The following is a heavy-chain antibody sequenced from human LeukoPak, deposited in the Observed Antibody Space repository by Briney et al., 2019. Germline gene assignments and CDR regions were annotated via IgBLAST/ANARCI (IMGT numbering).Heavy chain of an antibody. D-gene: IGHD5-18*01. CDR1: GVSISSYH. CDR2: IYNSGST. J-gene: IGHJ6*03. V-gene: IGHV4-4*07. CDR3: ARTLGPKIQGYYYYYIDV. Sequence: PSETLSLTCTVSGVSISSYHWSWIRQPAGKGLEWIGRIYNSGSTSSNPSLKSRVTMSLDTYKNQFSLKLSSLTAADSAVYYCARTLGPKIQGYYYYYIDVWGKGTTVTVSS.